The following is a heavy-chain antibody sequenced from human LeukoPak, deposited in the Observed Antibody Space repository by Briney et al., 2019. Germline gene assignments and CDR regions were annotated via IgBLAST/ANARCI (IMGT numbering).Heavy chain of an antibody. V-gene: IGHV1-18*01. CDR2: ISAYNGNT. CDR3: ARVITQTGIQLWLGEFDY. D-gene: IGHD5-18*01. J-gene: IGHJ4*02. Sequence: ASVKVSCKASGYTFTSYGISWVRQAPGQGLEWMGWISAYNGNTNYAQKLQGRATMTTDTSTSTAYMELRSLRSDDTAVYYCARVITQTGIQLWLGEFDYWGQGTLVTVSS. CDR1: GYTFTSYG.